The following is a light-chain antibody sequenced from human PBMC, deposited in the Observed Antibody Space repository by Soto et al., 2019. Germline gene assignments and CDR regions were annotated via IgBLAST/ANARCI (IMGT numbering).Light chain of an antibody. CDR3: CSYVGATTYV. J-gene: IGLJ1*01. Sequence: QSALTQPASVSGSPGQSITISCTGISSTVGGFNVVSWYQQHPGKAPKVIIYEGIKRPSGVSNRFSGSNSGSTASLTISGLQAEDEADYYCCSYVGATTYVFGTGTKLTVL. V-gene: IGLV2-23*01. CDR2: EGI. CDR1: SSTVGGFNV.